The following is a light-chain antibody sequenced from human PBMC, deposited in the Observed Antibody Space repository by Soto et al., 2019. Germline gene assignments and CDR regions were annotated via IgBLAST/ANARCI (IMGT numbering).Light chain of an antibody. Sequence: DIQMTQSPSTLSASVGDRVTITCRASQSISSWLAWYQQKPGKAPKLLIYDASSLESGVPSRLSGSGSGTEFTLTISSLQPDDFATYYFQQYNSYSNTFGQGTKLEIK. J-gene: IGKJ2*01. CDR1: QSISSW. V-gene: IGKV1-5*01. CDR3: QQYNSYSNT. CDR2: DAS.